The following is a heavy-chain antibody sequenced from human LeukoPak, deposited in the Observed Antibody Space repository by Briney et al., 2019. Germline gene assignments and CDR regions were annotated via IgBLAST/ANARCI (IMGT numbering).Heavy chain of an antibody. CDR2: IKSKTDGGTT. V-gene: IGHV3-15*01. Sequence: GGSLRLSCAASGFTFSNAWMSWVRQAPGKGLEWVGRIKSKTDGGTTDYAAPVKGRFTISRDDSKNTLYLQMNSLKTEDTAVYYCTTLSGCDISPTPYWGQGTLVTVSS. D-gene: IGHD5-12*01. CDR3: TTLSGCDISPTPY. J-gene: IGHJ4*02. CDR1: GFTFSNAW.